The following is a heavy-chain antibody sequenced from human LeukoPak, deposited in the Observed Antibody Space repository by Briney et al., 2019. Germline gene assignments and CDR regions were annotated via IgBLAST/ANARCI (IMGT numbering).Heavy chain of an antibody. V-gene: IGHV4-39*01. CDR3: AGRRGYSGYDFTLPFGY. J-gene: IGHJ4*02. CDR2: IYYSGST. D-gene: IGHD5-12*01. CDR1: GGSISSSSYY. Sequence: PPETLSLTCTVSGGSISSSSYYWGWIRQPPGKGLEWIGSIYYSGSTYYNPSLKSRVTISVDTSKNQFSLKLSSVTAADTAVYYCAGRRGYSGYDFTLPFGYWGQGTLVTVSS.